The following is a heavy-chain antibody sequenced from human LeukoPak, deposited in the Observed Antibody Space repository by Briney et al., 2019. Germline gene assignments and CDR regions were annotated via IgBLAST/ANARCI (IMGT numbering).Heavy chain of an antibody. Sequence: PSETLSLTCTVSGGSISSYYWSWIRQPPGKGLEWIGYIYYSGSTNYNPSLKSRVSISVDTSKNQFSLRLSSVTAADTAVYYCARVTGYIVEDYFDYWGQGTLVTVSS. J-gene: IGHJ4*02. D-gene: IGHD3-22*01. CDR1: GGSISSYY. CDR3: ARVTGYIVEDYFDY. V-gene: IGHV4-59*01. CDR2: IYYSGST.